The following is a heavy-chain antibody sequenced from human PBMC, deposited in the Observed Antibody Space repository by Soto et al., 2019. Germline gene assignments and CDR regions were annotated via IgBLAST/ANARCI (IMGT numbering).Heavy chain of an antibody. J-gene: IGHJ5*02. D-gene: IGHD6-19*01. CDR2: IYSIGTA. Sequence: QVQLQESGPGLVKPSETLSLTCTVSGGSISRYYLSWIRQPPGKGMQWIGNIYSIGTANHNPSLKCPVTISVDSSKNQVSLRLTSVTAAETAIYYCARRRSVLTWFDPWCQGTLVTVSS. V-gene: IGHV4-59*01. CDR3: ARRRSVLTWFDP. CDR1: GGSISRYY.